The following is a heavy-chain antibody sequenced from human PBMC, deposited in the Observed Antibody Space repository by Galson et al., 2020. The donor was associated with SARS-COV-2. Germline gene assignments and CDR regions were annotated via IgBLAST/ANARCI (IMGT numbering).Heavy chain of an antibody. CDR2: ISPDGTDI. CDR3: SSGTAF. Sequence: GGSLRLSCAGSGFSYSSYWMSWLRQAPGKGLEWVAHISPDGTDIYYVDSAKGRFTISRDNAKNSLYLQMNSLRAEDTAVYFCSSGTAFWGQGILVTVSS. CDR1: GFSYSSYW. V-gene: IGHV3-7*01. J-gene: IGHJ4*02. D-gene: IGHD1-7*01.